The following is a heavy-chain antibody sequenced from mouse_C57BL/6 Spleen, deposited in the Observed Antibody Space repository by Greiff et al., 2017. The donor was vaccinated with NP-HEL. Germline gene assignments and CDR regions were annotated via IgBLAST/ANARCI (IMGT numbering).Heavy chain of an antibody. V-gene: IGHV1-7*01. CDR2: INPSSGYT. J-gene: IGHJ1*03. Sequence: QVQLKESGAELAKPGASVKLSCKASGYTFTSYWMHWVKQRPGQGLEWIGYINPSSGYTKYNQKFKDKATLTADKSPSTAYMQLSSLTYEDSAVYYCERHGSNYWYFDVWGTGTTVTVSS. CDR3: ERHGSNYWYFDV. D-gene: IGHD1-1*01. CDR1: GYTFTSYW.